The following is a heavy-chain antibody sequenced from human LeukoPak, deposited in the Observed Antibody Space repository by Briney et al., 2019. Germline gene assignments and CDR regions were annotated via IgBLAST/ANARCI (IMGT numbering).Heavy chain of an antibody. V-gene: IGHV3-74*01. CDR1: GFTFSSYW. CDR2: INSEGSRT. J-gene: IGHJ6*03. Sequence: GGSLTLSCAASGFTFSSYWMDWVRQAPGRGLVWVARINSEGSRTSYADSVKGRFTNSRDNAKTTLYLQMNSLRAEDTAVYYCARSFGVVIPMDVWGKGTTVTVSS. CDR3: ARSFGVVIPMDV. D-gene: IGHD3-3*01.